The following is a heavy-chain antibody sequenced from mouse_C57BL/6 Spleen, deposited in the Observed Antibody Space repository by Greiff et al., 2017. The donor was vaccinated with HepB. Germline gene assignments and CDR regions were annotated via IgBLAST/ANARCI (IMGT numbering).Heavy chain of an antibody. Sequence: QVQLQQSGPELVKPGASVKISCKASGYTFTDYYINWVKQRPGQGLEWIGWIFPGSGSTYYNEKFKGKATLTVDKPSSTAYMQLSSLTSEDSAVYYCARRAVVAKSYWYFDVWGTGTTVTVSS. J-gene: IGHJ1*03. D-gene: IGHD1-1*01. CDR3: ARRAVVAKSYWYFDV. CDR2: IFPGSGST. V-gene: IGHV1-75*01. CDR1: GYTFTDYY.